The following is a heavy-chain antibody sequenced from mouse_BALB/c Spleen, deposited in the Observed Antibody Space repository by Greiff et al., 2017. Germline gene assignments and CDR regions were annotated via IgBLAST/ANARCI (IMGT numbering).Heavy chain of an antibody. CDR1: GFAFSSYG. D-gene: IGHD4-1*02. J-gene: IGHJ3*01. CDR3: ASSTVAY. CDR2: ISSGGSYT. Sequence: EVKLVESGGGLVKPGGSLKLSCAASGFAFSSYGMSWVRQTPDKRLEWVATISSGGSYTYYPDSVKGRFTISRDNAKNTLYLQMSSLKSEDTAMYYCASSTVAYWGQGTLVTVSA. V-gene: IGHV5-6*03.